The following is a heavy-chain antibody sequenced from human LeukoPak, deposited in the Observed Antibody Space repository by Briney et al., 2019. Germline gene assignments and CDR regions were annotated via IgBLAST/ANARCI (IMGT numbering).Heavy chain of an antibody. V-gene: IGHV3-48*03. J-gene: IGHJ3*02. CDR1: GFSFSSYE. CDR2: ISSSGSTI. CDR3: ARARSSYGYGDAFDI. D-gene: IGHD5-18*01. Sequence: GGSLRLSCAASGFSFSSYEMNWVRQAPGKGLERVSYISSSGSTIYYADSVMGRFTISRDNSKNTLYLQMNSLRAEDTAVYYCARARSSYGYGDAFDIWGQGTMVTVSS.